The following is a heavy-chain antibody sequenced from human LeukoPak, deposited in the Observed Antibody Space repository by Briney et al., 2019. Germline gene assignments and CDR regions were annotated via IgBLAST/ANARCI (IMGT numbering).Heavy chain of an antibody. V-gene: IGHV4-59*01. Sequence: PSETLSLTCAVYGGSFSGYYWSWIRQPPGKGLEWIGYIYYSGSTNYNPSLKSRVTISVDTSKNQFSLKLSSVTAADTAVYYCARVSTVLTPYAAFDIWGQGTMVTVSS. CDR3: ARVSTVLTPYAAFDI. D-gene: IGHD4-23*01. J-gene: IGHJ3*02. CDR1: GGSFSGYY. CDR2: IYYSGST.